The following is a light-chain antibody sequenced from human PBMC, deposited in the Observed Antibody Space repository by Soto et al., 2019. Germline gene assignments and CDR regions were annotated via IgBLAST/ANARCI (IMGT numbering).Light chain of an antibody. J-gene: IGLJ2*01. CDR3: SSYTSTSTVV. V-gene: IGLV2-14*01. Sequence: QSALTQPASVSGSPGQSITISCTGTSSDVGGYKYVSWYQQHPGKAPKLMIYDVSSRPSGVSNRFSGSKSGNTASLTISGLQAEDEGDYYCSSYTSTSTVVFGGGTKLSVL. CDR1: SSDVGGYKY. CDR2: DVS.